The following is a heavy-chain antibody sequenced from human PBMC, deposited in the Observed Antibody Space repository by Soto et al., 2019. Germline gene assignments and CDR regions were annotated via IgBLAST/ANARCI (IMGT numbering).Heavy chain of an antibody. CDR3: ARTPITSGSYHYDS. CDR2: ISSGGGTI. Sequence: PGESLKISCAASGFTFSDYYMTWIRQAPGKGLEWVSYISSGGGTIHYADSVEGRFTISGDNAKTSLYLQMNSLRAEDTAVYYCARTPITSGSYHYDSWGQGTLVTVSS. J-gene: IGHJ4*02. D-gene: IGHD3-10*01. V-gene: IGHV3-11*01. CDR1: GFTFSDYY.